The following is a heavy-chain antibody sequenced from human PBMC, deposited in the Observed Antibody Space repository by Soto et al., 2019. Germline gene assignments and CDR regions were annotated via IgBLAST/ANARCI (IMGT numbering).Heavy chain of an antibody. D-gene: IGHD3-10*01. Sequence: GGSLRLSCVASGFTFSSYWMSWVRQAPGKGLEWVANIKQDGSEKYYVDSVKGRFTISRDNAKNSLYLQMNSLRAEDTAVYYCARATNELLWFGELFSHYYYYYMDVWGKGTTVTVSS. V-gene: IGHV3-7*01. CDR2: IKQDGSEK. CDR1: GFTFSSYW. J-gene: IGHJ6*03. CDR3: ARATNELLWFGELFSHYYYYYMDV.